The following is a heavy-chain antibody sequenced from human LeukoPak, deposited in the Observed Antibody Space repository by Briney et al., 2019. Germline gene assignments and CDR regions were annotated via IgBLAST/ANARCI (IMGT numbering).Heavy chain of an antibody. CDR3: ARNVTAGYFDY. CDR2: VRDNGEN. J-gene: IGHJ4*02. Sequence: PSETLSLTCTVSGGSINTFYWSWIRQPPGKGLEWIAYVRDNGENNYNPSLKSRVTISLDTSKNQFSLKLTSVTAADTAMYYCARNVTAGYFDYWGQGILVTVSS. V-gene: IGHV4-59*08. D-gene: IGHD1-1*01. CDR1: GGSINTFY.